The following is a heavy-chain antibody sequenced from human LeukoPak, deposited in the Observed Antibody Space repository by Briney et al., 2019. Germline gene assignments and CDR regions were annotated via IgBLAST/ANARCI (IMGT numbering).Heavy chain of an antibody. CDR1: RFTFSSYG. V-gene: IGHV3-33*06. D-gene: IGHD3-22*01. J-gene: IGHJ4*02. CDR2: VWSDGSDK. Sequence: GGSLRLSCAASRFTFSSYGMHWVRQAPGKGLEWVANVWSDGSDKTYADSVKGRFTISRDNSKNMLYLHMSSLRPEDTAVYYCAKEDRSGYFNYWGQGTLVTVSS. CDR3: AKEDRSGYFNY.